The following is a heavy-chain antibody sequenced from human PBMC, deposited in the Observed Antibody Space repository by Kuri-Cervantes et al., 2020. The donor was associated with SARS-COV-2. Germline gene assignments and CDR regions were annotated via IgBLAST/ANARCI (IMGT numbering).Heavy chain of an antibody. CDR2: IYHSGST. V-gene: IGHV4-38-2*01. CDR3: ARLGYGDYVGS. J-gene: IGHJ4*02. Sequence: SETLSLTCAVSGYSISSGYYWGWIRQPPGKGLEWIGSIYHSGSTNYNPSLKSRVTISVDTSKNQFSLKLSSVTAADTAVYYCARLGYGDYVGSWGQGTLVTVSS. D-gene: IGHD4-17*01. CDR1: GYSISSGYY.